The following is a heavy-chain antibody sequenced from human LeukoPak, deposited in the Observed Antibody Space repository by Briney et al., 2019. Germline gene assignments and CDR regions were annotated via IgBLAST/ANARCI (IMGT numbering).Heavy chain of an antibody. Sequence: GGSLRLSCAASKFTFSSYTVSCVREAPGRGLECVSSISGSGGTPYYADSVQGRFTISRDNSKNMLYLQMNSLRAEDTAVYYCAKSGGPRIATAGRDYWGQGTLVTVSS. V-gene: IGHV3-23*01. CDR2: ISGSGGTP. D-gene: IGHD6-13*01. CDR3: AKSGGPRIATAGRDY. J-gene: IGHJ4*02. CDR1: KFTFSSYT.